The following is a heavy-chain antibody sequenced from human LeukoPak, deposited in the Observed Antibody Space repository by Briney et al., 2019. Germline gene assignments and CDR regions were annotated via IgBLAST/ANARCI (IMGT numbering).Heavy chain of an antibody. Sequence: PGGSLRLSCAASGFTFSDYYMSWIRQAPGKGLEWVSFISSTSSYIKDADSVKGRFTISRDNAKKSLYLQMNSLRAEDTAVYYCARDSSGWSVDYWGQGTLVIVPP. V-gene: IGHV3-11*05. CDR2: ISSTSSYI. CDR3: ARDSSGWSVDY. D-gene: IGHD6-19*01. CDR1: GFTFSDYY. J-gene: IGHJ4*02.